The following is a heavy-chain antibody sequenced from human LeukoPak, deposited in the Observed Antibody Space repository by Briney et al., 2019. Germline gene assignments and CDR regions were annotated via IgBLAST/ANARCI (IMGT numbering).Heavy chain of an antibody. D-gene: IGHD3-10*01. J-gene: IGHJ4*02. V-gene: IGHV4-39*01. Sequence: PSETLSLTCSVSGGSINSNSYYWGWIRQPPGKGLEYIGSIYYSGSTYYNPSLKSRVTISVDTSNQFSLKLSSVTAADTAVYYCARHGRPDYGLGFYDYWGQGTLVTVSS. CDR1: GGSINSNSYY. CDR3: ARHGRPDYGLGFYDY. CDR2: IYYSGST.